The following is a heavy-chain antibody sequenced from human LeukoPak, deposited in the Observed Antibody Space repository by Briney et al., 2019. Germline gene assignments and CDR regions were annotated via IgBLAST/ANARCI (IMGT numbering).Heavy chain of an antibody. CDR2: INSDGSST. CDR3: ASSESYST. CDR1: GFTFSSYW. J-gene: IGHJ5*02. V-gene: IGHV3-74*01. Sequence: GGSLRLSCAASGFTFSSYWMHWVRQAPGKGLVGVSRINSDGSSTSYADSVKGRFTISRDNAKNTLFLQMNSLRAEDTAVYYCASSESYSTWGQGTLVTVSS. D-gene: IGHD1-26*01.